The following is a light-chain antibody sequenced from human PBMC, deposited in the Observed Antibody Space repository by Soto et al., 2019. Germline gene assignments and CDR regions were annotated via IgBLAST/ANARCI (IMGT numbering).Light chain of an antibody. CDR3: QQFHYWWT. CDR1: QSVNSN. J-gene: IGKJ1*01. V-gene: IGKV3D-15*01. CDR2: DAS. Sequence: EVVLPQSPATLTVSPGERATLSCRASQSVNSNLAWYQQKPGQAPRLLIYDASNRATGIPARFSGSGSGTDFTLTISSLEPEDFAVYYCQQFHYWWTFGQGTKVDI.